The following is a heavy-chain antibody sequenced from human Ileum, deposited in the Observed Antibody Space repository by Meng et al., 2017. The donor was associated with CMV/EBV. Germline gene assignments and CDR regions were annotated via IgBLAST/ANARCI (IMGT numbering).Heavy chain of an antibody. D-gene: IGHD3-22*01. CDR2: MYYRGST. J-gene: IGHJ5*02. CDR3: APGTYYYDNSGYYSWFDP. CDR1: ISGSNYC. V-gene: IGHV4-39*02. Sequence: ISGSNYCWGWIRQPPGKGLEWIGGMYYRGSTYYNPSLKSRVTISVDTSKNHFSLKLSSVTAADTAVYYCAPGTYYYDNSGYYSWFDPWGQGTLVTVSS.